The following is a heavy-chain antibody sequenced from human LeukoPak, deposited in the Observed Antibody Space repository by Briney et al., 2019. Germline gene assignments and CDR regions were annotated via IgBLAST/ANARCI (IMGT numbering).Heavy chain of an antibody. CDR2: ISFDGNNV. D-gene: IGHD2-2*01. Sequence: GGSLRLSCAASGFTFSTCAMHWVRQAPDMGLEWLAMISFDGNNVNHADSVKGRFTISRDNSKNTLYLQMNSLRAEDTAVYYCARDSSFDIVVVPAALDYWGQGTLVTVSS. CDR3: ARDSSFDIVVVPAALDY. CDR1: GFTFSTCA. V-gene: IGHV3-30-3*01. J-gene: IGHJ4*02.